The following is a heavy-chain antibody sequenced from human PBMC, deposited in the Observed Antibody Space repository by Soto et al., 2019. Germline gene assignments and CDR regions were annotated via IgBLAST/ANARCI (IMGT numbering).Heavy chain of an antibody. CDR2: IYQSGST. J-gene: IGHJ4*02. CDR3: ARVGETNGYYYFDY. Sequence: SETLSLTCAVSGGSISVGGYSWSWIRQPPGKGLEWIGYIYQSGSTYYNPSLKSRVTISLDRSKNQFSLMLNSVTAADTAVYYCARVGETNGYYYFDYWGQGTLVTVYS. CDR1: GGSISVGGYS. D-gene: IGHD2-8*01. V-gene: IGHV4-30-2*01.